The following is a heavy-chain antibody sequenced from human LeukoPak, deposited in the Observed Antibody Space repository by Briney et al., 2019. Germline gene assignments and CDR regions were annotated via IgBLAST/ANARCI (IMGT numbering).Heavy chain of an antibody. Sequence: PGGSLRLSCAASGFTFSSYEMNWVRQAPEKGLEWVSYISSSGSTIYYADSVKGRFTISRDNARNSLYLQMDSLRAEDTAVYYCARSPPSSLPDYWGQGTLVTVSS. CDR3: ARSPPSSLPDY. D-gene: IGHD6-6*01. CDR1: GFTFSSYE. CDR2: ISSSGSTI. J-gene: IGHJ4*02. V-gene: IGHV3-48*03.